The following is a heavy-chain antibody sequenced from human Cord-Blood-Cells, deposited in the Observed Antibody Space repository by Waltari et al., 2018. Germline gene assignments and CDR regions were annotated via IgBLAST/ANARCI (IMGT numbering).Heavy chain of an antibody. CDR3: ATLGDYDFWSGIFDY. J-gene: IGHJ4*02. CDR1: GYTLTEFS. Sequence: QVQLVQPGAEVSKPGASVKVSCKVSGYTLTEFSMPCVRQAPGKGLEWMGGFDPEDGETIYAQKFQGRVTMTEDTSTDTADMELSSLRSEDTAVYYCATLGDYDFWSGIFDYWGQGTLVTVSS. CDR2: FDPEDGET. D-gene: IGHD3-3*01. V-gene: IGHV1-24*01.